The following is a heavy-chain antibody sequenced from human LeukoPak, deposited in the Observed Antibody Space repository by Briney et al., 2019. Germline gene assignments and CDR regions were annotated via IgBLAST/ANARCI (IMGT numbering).Heavy chain of an antibody. CDR2: IKQDGSEK. D-gene: IGHD2-15*01. CDR3: ARYHGGYSAY. V-gene: IGHV3-7*01. Sequence: PGGSLRLSCAASGFTVSNNYMSWVRQAPGKGLEWVANIKQDGSEKYYVDSVKGRFTISRDNDNNSMYLQINSLRAEDTAVYYCARYHGGYSAYWGQGTLVTVSS. CDR1: GFTVSNNY. J-gene: IGHJ4*02.